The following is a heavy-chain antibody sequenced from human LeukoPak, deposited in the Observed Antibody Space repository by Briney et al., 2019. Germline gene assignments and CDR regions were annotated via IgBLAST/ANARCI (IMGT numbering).Heavy chain of an antibody. D-gene: IGHD6-19*01. CDR3: ASSYSSDWAFDY. J-gene: IGHJ4*02. CDR2: MYYSGSN. CDR1: GDSISSYYC. V-gene: IGHV4-38-2*01. Sequence: SETLSLTCFVSGDSISSYYCWWLRRQPPGELLGLGGSMYYSGSNYYNPSLKGRLTISEDTSKNQFSLKLSSVTAADTAVYYCASSYSSDWAFDYWGQGTLVTVSS.